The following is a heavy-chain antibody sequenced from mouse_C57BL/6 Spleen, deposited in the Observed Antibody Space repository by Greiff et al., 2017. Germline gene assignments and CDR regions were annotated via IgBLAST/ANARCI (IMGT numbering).Heavy chain of an antibody. D-gene: IGHD2-4*01. J-gene: IGHJ3*01. CDR3: ARPYYDYDLAWFAY. Sequence: EVMLVESGGDLVKPGGSLKLSCAASGFTFSSYGMSWVRQTPDKRLEWVATISSGGSYTYYPDSVKGRFTISRDNAKNTLYLQMSSLKSEDTAMYYCARPYYDYDLAWFAYWGQGTLVTVAA. CDR1: GFTFSSYG. V-gene: IGHV5-6*01. CDR2: ISSGGSYT.